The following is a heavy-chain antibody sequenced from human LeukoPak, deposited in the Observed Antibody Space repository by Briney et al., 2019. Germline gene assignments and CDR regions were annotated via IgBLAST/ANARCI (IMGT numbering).Heavy chain of an antibody. CDR1: GGSISSSNW. CDR2: IYHSGST. J-gene: IGHJ4*02. D-gene: IGHD6-13*01. Sequence: SETLSLTCAVSGGSISSSNWWSWVRQPPGKGLEWIGEIYHSGSTNYNPSLKSRVTISVDKSKNQFSLKLSSATAADTAVYYCARSGSSWSDFDYWGQGTLVTVSS. CDR3: ARSGSSWSDFDY. V-gene: IGHV4-4*02.